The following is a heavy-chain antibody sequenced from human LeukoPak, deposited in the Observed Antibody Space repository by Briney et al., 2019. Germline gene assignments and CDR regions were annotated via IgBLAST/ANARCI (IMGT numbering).Heavy chain of an antibody. Sequence: SETLSLTCTVSGGSISSSSYYWGWIRQPPGKGLEWIGSIYYSGSTYYNPSLKSRVTISVDTSKNQFSLKLSSVTAADTAVYYCARRFWSGYSPPPYYYYYMDVWGKGTTVTVS. J-gene: IGHJ6*03. CDR1: GGSISSSSYY. CDR3: ARRFWSGYSPPPYYYYYMDV. V-gene: IGHV4-39*01. D-gene: IGHD3-3*01. CDR2: IYYSGST.